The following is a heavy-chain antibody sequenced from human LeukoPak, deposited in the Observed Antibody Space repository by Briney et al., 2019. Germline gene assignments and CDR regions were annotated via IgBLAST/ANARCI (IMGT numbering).Heavy chain of an antibody. CDR2: IIPIFGTA. Sequence: SVKVSCKASGGTFSSYAISWVRQAPGQGLEWMGGIIPIFGTANYAQKFQGRVTITTDESTSTAYMELSSLRSEDTAAYYCARDAGEYCSSTSCYYDYWGQGTLVTVSS. V-gene: IGHV1-69*05. D-gene: IGHD2-2*01. J-gene: IGHJ4*02. CDR3: ARDAGEYCSSTSCYYDY. CDR1: GGTFSSYA.